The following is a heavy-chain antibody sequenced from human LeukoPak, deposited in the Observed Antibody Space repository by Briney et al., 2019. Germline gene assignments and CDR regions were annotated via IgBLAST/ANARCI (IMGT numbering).Heavy chain of an antibody. CDR2: ISSSGTYT. CDR3: AKIAGTYSPDY. D-gene: IGHD1-26*01. J-gene: IGHJ4*02. V-gene: IGHV3-11*06. CDR1: GFSFSDYY. Sequence: QTGGSLRLSCAASGFSFSDYYMTWIRQAPGKGLEWVSYISSSGTYTNYADSVKGRFTISRGNAKNSLYLQMNSLSAEDTAVYYCAKIAGTYSPDYWGRGTLVTVSS.